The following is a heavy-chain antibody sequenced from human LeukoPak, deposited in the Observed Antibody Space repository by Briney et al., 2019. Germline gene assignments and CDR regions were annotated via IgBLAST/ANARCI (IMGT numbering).Heavy chain of an antibody. CDR2: IYPGDSDT. V-gene: IGHV5-51*01. J-gene: IGHJ4*02. Sequence: HGESLKISCQGSGYSFVSYWIGWVRQMPGKGLEWMGIIYPGDSDTRYSPSFQGQVSISADKSISTAYLQWSSLKASDTAMYYCATQLSSGWYFDYWGQGTLVTVSS. CDR1: GYSFVSYW. CDR3: ATQLSSGWYFDY. D-gene: IGHD6-19*01.